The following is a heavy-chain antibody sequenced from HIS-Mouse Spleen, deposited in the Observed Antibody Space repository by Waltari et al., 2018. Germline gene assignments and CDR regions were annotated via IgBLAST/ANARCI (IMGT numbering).Heavy chain of an antibody. Sequence: QVQLVESGGGVVQPGRSLRLSCAASGFTFRSSAMPVVRQAPGKGLEWVAVISYDGSNKYYADSVKGRFTISRDNSKNTLYLQMNSLRAEDTAVYYCARDHRNNWAIRDWGQGTLVTVSS. V-gene: IGHV3-30-3*01. CDR3: ARDHRNNWAIRD. D-gene: IGHD1-20*01. CDR2: ISYDGSNK. CDR1: GFTFRSSA. J-gene: IGHJ4*02.